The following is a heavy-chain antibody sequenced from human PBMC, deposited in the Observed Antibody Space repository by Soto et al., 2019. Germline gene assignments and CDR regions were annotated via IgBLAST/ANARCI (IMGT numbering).Heavy chain of an antibody. CDR1: GFTFSSYW. J-gene: IGHJ4*02. CDR3: ARDSRSRTSDY. Sequence: EVQLVESGGGLVQPGGSLRLSCAASGFTFSSYWRNWVRQVPGKGLEWVANIKEDGSEKYYVDSVKGRFTISRDNAKNSLYLQMNSLRAEDTAVYYCARDSRSRTSDYWGQGTLVTVSS. CDR2: IKEDGSEK. V-gene: IGHV3-7*04.